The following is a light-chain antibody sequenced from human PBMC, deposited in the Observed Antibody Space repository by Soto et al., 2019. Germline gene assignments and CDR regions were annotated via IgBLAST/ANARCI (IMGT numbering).Light chain of an antibody. CDR1: QSVGSN. CDR3: QQYNQWPIT. CDR2: DVS. Sequence: ERVMTQSPATLSMSPGERATLSCRASQSVGSNLAWYQQKLGQAPRLLIYDVSTRATGIPGRFSGSGSETEFTLTITSLQSEDFAVYYCQQYNQWPITFGQGTRLETK. J-gene: IGKJ5*01. V-gene: IGKV3-15*01.